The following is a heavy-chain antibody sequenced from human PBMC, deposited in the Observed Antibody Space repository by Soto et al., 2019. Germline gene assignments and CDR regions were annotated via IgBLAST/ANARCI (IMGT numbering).Heavy chain of an antibody. CDR2: ISSSSSYI. CDR3: ASWAKYDFWSGSEAYYYYMDV. D-gene: IGHD3-3*01. V-gene: IGHV3-21*01. Sequence: EVQLVESGGGLVKPGGSLRLSCAASGFTFSSYSMNWVRQAPGKGLEWVSSISSSSSYIYYADSVKGRFIISRDNAKNSLYLQMNSLRAEDTAVYYCASWAKYDFWSGSEAYYYYMDVWGKGTTVTVSS. J-gene: IGHJ6*03. CDR1: GFTFSSYS.